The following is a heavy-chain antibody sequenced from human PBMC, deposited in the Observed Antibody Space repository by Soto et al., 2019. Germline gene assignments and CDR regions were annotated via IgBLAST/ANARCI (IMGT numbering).Heavy chain of an antibody. D-gene: IGHD5-18*01. Sequence: QVQLVQSGAEVKKPGASVKVSCKVSGYTLAKLSMHWVRPAPGKGLEWMGSFDPEDGETIYAQKFQGRVTMTEDTSTDTAYMDLSSLRSEDTAVYYCAIGGYISGPPGWYFDLWGRGTLVTVSS. CDR2: FDPEDGET. J-gene: IGHJ2*01. V-gene: IGHV1-24*01. CDR1: GYTLAKLS. CDR3: AIGGYISGPPGWYFDL.